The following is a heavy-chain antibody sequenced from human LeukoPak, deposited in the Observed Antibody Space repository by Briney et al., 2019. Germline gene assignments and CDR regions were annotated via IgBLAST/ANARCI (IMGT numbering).Heavy chain of an antibody. CDR3: ARISMTTSGWYFDL. CDR2: VHPSGSST. CDR1: GYTFTSHY. Sequence: GASVKLSCKASGYTFTSHYMHWPRQAPGQGLEWMGIVHPSGSSTAYAQEFQGRVTMTRDTATSTVYMELSGLRSEDTAVYYCARISMTTSGWYFDLWGRGSLVTVSS. D-gene: IGHD1-1*01. J-gene: IGHJ2*01. V-gene: IGHV1-46*01.